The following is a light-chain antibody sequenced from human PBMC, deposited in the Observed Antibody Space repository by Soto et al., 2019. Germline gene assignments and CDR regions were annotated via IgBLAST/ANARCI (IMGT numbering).Light chain of an antibody. CDR2: AAS. CDR3: QKYNSAPRGT. V-gene: IGKV1-27*01. Sequence: DIQMTQSPSSLSASVGDIVTIAFRASQGISNYFAWYQQKPGKVPKLLIYAASTLQSGVPSRFSGSGSGTDFTLTISSLQPEDVATYYCQKYNSAPRGTFGQGTRLEIK. J-gene: IGKJ5*01. CDR1: QGISNY.